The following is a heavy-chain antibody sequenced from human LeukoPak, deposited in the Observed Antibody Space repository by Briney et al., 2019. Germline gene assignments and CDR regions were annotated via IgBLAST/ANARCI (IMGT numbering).Heavy chain of an antibody. V-gene: IGHV1-18*01. CDR1: GYTFTSYG. J-gene: IGHJ5*02. Sequence: ASVKVSCKASGYTFTSYGISWVRQAPGQGLEWMGWISAYNGNTNYAQKLQGRVTMTTDTSTSTAYMELRSLRSDDTAVYYCARDAYGSGSYYWFGPWGQGTLVTVSS. CDR3: ARDAYGSGSYYWFGP. CDR2: ISAYNGNT. D-gene: IGHD3-10*01.